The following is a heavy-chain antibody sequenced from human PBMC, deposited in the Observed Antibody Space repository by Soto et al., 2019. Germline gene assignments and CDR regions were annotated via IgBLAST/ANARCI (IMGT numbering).Heavy chain of an antibody. CDR2: ISYDGSNK. V-gene: IGHV3-30-3*01. CDR3: ARGGVYGSGSDFDY. CDR1: GFTFSSYA. J-gene: IGHJ4*02. D-gene: IGHD3-10*01. Sequence: QVQLVESGGGVVQPGRSLRLSCAASGFTFSSYAMHWVRQAPGKGLEWVAVISYDGSNKYYADSVKGRFTISRDNSKNTLYRQMNSLRAEDTAVYYCARGGVYGSGSDFDYWGQGTLVTVSS.